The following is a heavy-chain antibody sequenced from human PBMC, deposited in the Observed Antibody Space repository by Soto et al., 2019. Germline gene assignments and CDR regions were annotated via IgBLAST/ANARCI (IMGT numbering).Heavy chain of an antibody. D-gene: IGHD3-22*01. J-gene: IGHJ4*02. CDR2: ISYDGSNK. Sequence: GGSLRLSCAASGFTFSSYGMHWVRQAPGKGLEWVAVISYDGSNKYYADSVKGRFTISRDNSKNTLYLQMNSLRAEDTAVYYCAKSPKRVYYDSSGYYFGIDYWGQGTLVTVSS. CDR1: GFTFSSYG. CDR3: AKSPKRVYYDSSGYYFGIDY. V-gene: IGHV3-30*18.